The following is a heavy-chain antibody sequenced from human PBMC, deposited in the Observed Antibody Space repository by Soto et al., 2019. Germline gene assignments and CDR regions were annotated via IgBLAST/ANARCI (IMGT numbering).Heavy chain of an antibody. CDR1: GVTFSSYA. V-gene: IGHV3-64*01. CDR2: ISSNGGST. J-gene: IGHJ4*02. CDR3: ARDQSKRGLLY. D-gene: IGHD1-26*01. Sequence: EVQLVESGGGLVQPGGSLRLSCAASGVTFSSYAMHWVRQAPGKGLEYVSAISSNGGSTYYANSVKGRFTISRDNSKNTLYLQMGSLRAEDMAVYYCARDQSKRGLLYWGQGTLVTVSS.